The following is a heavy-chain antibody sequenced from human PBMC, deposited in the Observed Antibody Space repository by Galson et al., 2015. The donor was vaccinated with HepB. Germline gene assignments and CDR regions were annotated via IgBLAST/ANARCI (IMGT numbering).Heavy chain of an antibody. Sequence: SLRLSCAASGFTFSNAWMSWVRQAPGKGLKWVGRIKSKTDGGTTAYAAPVKGRFTISRDDSKNTLYLQMNSLKTEDKAVYYCTTGATYYDFWSGYYPFYFDYWGQGTLVTASS. D-gene: IGHD3-3*01. J-gene: IGHJ4*02. V-gene: IGHV3-15*01. CDR1: GFTFSNAW. CDR3: TTGATYYDFWSGYYPFYFDY. CDR2: IKSKTDGGTT.